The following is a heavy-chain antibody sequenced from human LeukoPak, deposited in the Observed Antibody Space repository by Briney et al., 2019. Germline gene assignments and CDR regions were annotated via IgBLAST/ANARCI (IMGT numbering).Heavy chain of an antibody. CDR3: AKNAGGYNWFDP. CDR2: ISSDGTNT. Sequence: GGSLRLSCAASGFTFSSHWMHWVRQAPGKGLVWVSRISSDGTNTNYADSVKGRFTISRDNSKNTLYLQMNSLRAEDTAVYYCAKNAGGYNWFDPWGQGTLVTVSS. CDR1: GFTFSSHW. V-gene: IGHV3-74*01. D-gene: IGHD2-8*02. J-gene: IGHJ5*02.